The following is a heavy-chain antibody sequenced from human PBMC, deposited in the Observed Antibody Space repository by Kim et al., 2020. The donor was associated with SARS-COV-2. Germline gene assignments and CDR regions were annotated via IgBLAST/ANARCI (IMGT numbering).Heavy chain of an antibody. V-gene: IGHV5-51*01. Sequence: GESLKISCKGTGYRFTTYWIAWVRQMPGKGLEWMGIIYPADSDARYSPSFQGQVTISADKCISTAYLQWNSLKASDTAIYFCTRLGATTAPYYFDFWGQGTLVTVSS. J-gene: IGHJ4*02. CDR2: IYPADSDA. CDR1: GYRFTTYW. D-gene: IGHD3-10*01. CDR3: TRLGATTAPYYFDF.